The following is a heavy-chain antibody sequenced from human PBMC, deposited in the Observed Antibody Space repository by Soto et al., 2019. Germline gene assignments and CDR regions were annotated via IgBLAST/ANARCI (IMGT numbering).Heavy chain of an antibody. V-gene: IGHV3-33*01. CDR1: GLSFSSYG. D-gene: IGHD5-18*01. J-gene: IGHJ4*02. Sequence: PGGSLRLSCAASGLSFSSYGMHWVRQAPGKGLEWVAVIWYDGSYKYYADSAKGRFTISRDNSKNTLYLQMNSLRAEDTAVYYCARDKSGYSYGYLDYWGQGTLVTVSS. CDR3: ARDKSGYSYGYLDY. CDR2: IWYDGSYK.